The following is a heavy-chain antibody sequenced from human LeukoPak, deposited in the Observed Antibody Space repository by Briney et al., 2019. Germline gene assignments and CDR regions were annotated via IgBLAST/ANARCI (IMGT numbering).Heavy chain of an antibody. J-gene: IGHJ4*02. CDR3: ARMGESIQLWFQSDY. Sequence: ASVKVSCKASGYTFTSYDINWVRQATGQGLEWMGWISAYNGNTNYAQKLQGRVTMTTDTSTSTAYMGLRSLRSDDTAVYYCARMGESIQLWFQSDYWGQGTLVTVSS. V-gene: IGHV1-18*01. CDR1: GYTFTSYD. D-gene: IGHD5-18*01. CDR2: ISAYNGNT.